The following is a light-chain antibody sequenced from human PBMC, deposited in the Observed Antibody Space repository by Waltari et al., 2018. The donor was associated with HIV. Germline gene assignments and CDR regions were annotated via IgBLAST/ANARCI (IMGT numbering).Light chain of an antibody. CDR1: NLGHKY. CDR2: RDT. CDR3: QAWDSGTIV. J-gene: IGLJ3*02. Sequence: SYDLTQPPSVSVSSGQTATVTCSGVNLGHKYVSWYQQRSCQSPVLVIYRDTKRPPGIPELFFGSTTENTATLTIYETQPLDEAHYSCQAWDSGTIVFGGGTNLTVL. V-gene: IGLV3-1*01.